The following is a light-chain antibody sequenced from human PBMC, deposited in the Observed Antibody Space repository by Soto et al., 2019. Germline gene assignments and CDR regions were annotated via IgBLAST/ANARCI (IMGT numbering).Light chain of an antibody. CDR1: QSLLHSKGYNY. V-gene: IGKV2-28*01. CDR3: MQTLQTPRT. Sequence: DIVMTESPLSLPVTPGEPASISCRSSQSLLHSKGYNYLDWYLQKPGQSPQLLIYLGSNRASGVPDRFSGSGSGTDFTLKISRVEAADVGVYYCMQTLQTPRTFGQGTKVEIK. CDR2: LGS. J-gene: IGKJ1*01.